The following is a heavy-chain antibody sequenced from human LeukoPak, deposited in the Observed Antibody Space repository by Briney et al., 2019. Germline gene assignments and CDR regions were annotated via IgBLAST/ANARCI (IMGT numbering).Heavy chain of an antibody. V-gene: IGHV3-7*01. D-gene: IGHD3-22*01. CDR3: VKYYHDSSGYSHFDY. Sequence: GGSLRLSCAASGFTFSSYWMSWVRQAPGKGLEWVANIKQDGSAKNYVDSVKGRFTISRDNAKNSLYLQMNSLRAEDTAVYYCVKYYHDSSGYSHFDYWGQGTLVTVSS. CDR1: GFTFSSYW. J-gene: IGHJ4*02. CDR2: IKQDGSAK.